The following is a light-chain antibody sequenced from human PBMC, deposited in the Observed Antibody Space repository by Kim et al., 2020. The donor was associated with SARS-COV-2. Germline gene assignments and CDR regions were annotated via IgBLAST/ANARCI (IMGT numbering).Light chain of an antibody. J-gene: IGLJ3*02. CDR3: QSYDSSLSGWV. V-gene: IGLV1-40*01. CDR2: GNS. CDR1: NCKLGEGYD. Sequence: QRVTISGTGCNCKLGEGYDVRRYQQIPGPAPNLLIYGNSNRPSGVPDRFSGSKSGTSASLAITGLQAEDEADYYCQSYDSSLSGWVFGGGTQLTVL.